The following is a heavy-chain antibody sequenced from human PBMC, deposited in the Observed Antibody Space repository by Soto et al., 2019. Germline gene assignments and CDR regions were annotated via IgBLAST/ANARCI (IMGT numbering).Heavy chain of an antibody. J-gene: IGHJ6*02. CDR1: AGSISSYY. Sequence: SETLSLPCTVSAGSISSYYWSWIRQHPGKGLEWIGYIYDSGSTYYNPSPESRVIVSVDTSKSQFSLKLSSVTAADTAVYYCAGGWWNPRSCGMGVWGPGTTVTVS. D-gene: IGHD2-8*02. CDR3: AGGWWNPRSCGMGV. V-gene: IGHV4-59*06. CDR2: IYDSGST.